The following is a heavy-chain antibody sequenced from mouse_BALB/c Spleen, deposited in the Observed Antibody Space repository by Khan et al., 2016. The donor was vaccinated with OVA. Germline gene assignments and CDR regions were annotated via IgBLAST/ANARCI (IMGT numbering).Heavy chain of an antibody. Sequence: EVQLQESGPGLVKPSQSLSLTCTVTGYSITSGYAWNWIRQFPGNKLEWMGYIRYSGGTSYNPSLKSRISITRDTSNNQFFLQLNSVTTEDTATYYCARGNYYGYYFDYWGQGTPLTVSS. CDR2: IRYSGGT. D-gene: IGHD1-1*01. CDR1: GYSITSGYA. V-gene: IGHV3-2*02. CDR3: ARGNYYGYYFDY. J-gene: IGHJ2*01.